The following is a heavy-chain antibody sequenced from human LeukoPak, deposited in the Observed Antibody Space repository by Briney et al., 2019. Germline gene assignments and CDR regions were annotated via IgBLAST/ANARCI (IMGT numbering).Heavy chain of an antibody. Sequence: LPGGPLRLSCAASGFTFSSYSMNWDPPAPPKGLEWVSSISSSSSTISYADSVKGRLTTSRDNAKHSLYLQMTRLRDEHTAVYYCARAPTTPDGYWAQGTLVTVS. D-gene: IGHD4-11*01. CDR2: ISSSSSTI. CDR3: ARAPTTPDGY. J-gene: IGHJ4*02. CDR1: GFTFSSYS. V-gene: IGHV3-48*02.